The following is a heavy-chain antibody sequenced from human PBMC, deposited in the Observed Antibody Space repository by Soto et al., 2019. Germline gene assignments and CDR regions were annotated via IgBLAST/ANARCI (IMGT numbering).Heavy chain of an antibody. D-gene: IGHD2-21*02. CDR2: ISYDGSNK. CDR1: GFTFSSYG. J-gene: IGHJ4*02. V-gene: IGHV3-30*18. Sequence: QVQLVESGGGVVQPGRSLRLSCAASGFTFSSYGMHWVRQAPGKGLEWVAVISYDGSNKYYADSVKGRFTISRDNSKNTLYLQMNSLRAEDTAVYYCAKDEGCGGDAIYYFDYWGQGTLVTVSS. CDR3: AKDEGCGGDAIYYFDY.